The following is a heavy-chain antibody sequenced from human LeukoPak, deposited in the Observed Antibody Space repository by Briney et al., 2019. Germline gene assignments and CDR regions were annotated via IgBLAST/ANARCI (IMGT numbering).Heavy chain of an antibody. D-gene: IGHD6-19*01. CDR3: ARGSSYSSGWYQAVVHLGYYYYYMDV. V-gene: IGHV1-24*01. CDR1: GYSLTELS. CDR2: FDPEDGET. Sequence: ASVKVSCKVSGYSLTELSMHWVRQAPGKGLEWMGGFDPEDGETIYAQKFQGRVTITRNTSISTAYMELSRLRSEDTAVYYCARGSSYSSGWYQAVVHLGYYYYYMDVWGKGTTVTVSS. J-gene: IGHJ6*03.